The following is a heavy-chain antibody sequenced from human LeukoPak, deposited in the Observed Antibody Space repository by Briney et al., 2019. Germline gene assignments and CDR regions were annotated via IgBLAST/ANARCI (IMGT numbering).Heavy chain of an antibody. D-gene: IGHD5-18*01. J-gene: IGHJ4*02. CDR2: IYTSGST. V-gene: IGHV4-4*07. CDR3: ARDRGGYTYSHDY. CDR1: GGSFSGYY. Sequence: SETLSLTCAVYGGSFSGYYWSWIRQPAGKGLEWIGRIYTSGSTNYNPSLKSRVTMSVDTSKNQFSLKLNFVTAADTAVYYCARDRGGYTYSHDYWGQGTLVTVSS.